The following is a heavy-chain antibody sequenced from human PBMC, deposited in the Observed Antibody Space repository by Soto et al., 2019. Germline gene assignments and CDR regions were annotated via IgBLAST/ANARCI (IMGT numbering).Heavy chain of an antibody. D-gene: IGHD6-13*01. Sequence: ASVKVSCKASGYTFTSYGISCVRQAPGQGLEWMGWISAYNGNTNYAQKLQGRVTMTTDTSTSTAYMELRSLRSDDTAVYYCARDRLAGYSSSPTSPWGQGTLVTVSS. CDR2: ISAYNGNT. J-gene: IGHJ5*02. CDR1: GYTFTSYG. CDR3: ARDRLAGYSSSPTSP. V-gene: IGHV1-18*01.